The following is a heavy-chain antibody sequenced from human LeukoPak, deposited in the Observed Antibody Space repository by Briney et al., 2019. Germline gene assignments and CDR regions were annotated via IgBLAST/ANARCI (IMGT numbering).Heavy chain of an antibody. D-gene: IGHD6-13*01. CDR2: INTNTGNP. V-gene: IGHV7-4-1*02. CDR3: ARVVGIAAASFLKY. CDR1: GYTFTDYA. J-gene: IGHJ4*02. Sequence: GASVKVSCKASGYTFTDYAMNWVRQAPGQGLEWMGWINTNTGNPTYAQGFTGRFVFSLDTSVSTAYLQISSLKAEDTAVYYCARVVGIAAASFLKYWGQGTLVTVSS.